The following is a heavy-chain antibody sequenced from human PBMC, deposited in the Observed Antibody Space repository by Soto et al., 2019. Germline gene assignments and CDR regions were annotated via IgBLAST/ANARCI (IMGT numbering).Heavy chain of an antibody. V-gene: IGHV4-31*03. D-gene: IGHD2-2*01. CDR1: CGSIARRDYY. J-gene: IGHJ1*01. Sequence: TLSLTCTVSCGSIARRDYYWTWIRQHPGRGLEWIGYIYYSGSAYSNPSLESRLTMSVETSKNQFSLKLGSVTAADTAVYYCASGVGSSPVLQDWGQGSLVNVSS. CDR2: IYYSGSA. CDR3: ASGVGSSPVLQD.